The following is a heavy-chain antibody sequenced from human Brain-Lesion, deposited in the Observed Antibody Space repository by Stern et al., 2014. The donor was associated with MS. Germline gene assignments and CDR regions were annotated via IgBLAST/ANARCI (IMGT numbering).Heavy chain of an antibody. Sequence: EVQLVESGGGLIQPGGSLRLSCAASGFSVSTNFMSWVRQAPGKGPEWVSLMYSRGGTNYADSVKGRFTISRDSSKNTLYLQMSDLRAEDTAVYYCARKTDTAVGGDYWGPGTLVTVSS. J-gene: IGHJ4*02. CDR2: MYSRGGT. V-gene: IGHV3-53*01. CDR3: ARKTDTAVGGDY. CDR1: GFSVSTNF. D-gene: IGHD5-18*01.